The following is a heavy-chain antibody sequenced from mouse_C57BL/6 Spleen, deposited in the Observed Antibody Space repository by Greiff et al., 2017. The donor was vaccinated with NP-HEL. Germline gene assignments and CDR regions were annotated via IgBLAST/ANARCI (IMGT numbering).Heavy chain of an antibody. CDR1: GYTFTDYE. CDR2: IDPETGGT. D-gene: IGHD2-5*01. J-gene: IGHJ3*01. CDR3: TPSYYSNYGWFAY. V-gene: IGHV1-15*01. Sequence: QVQLQQSGAELVRPGASVTLSCKASGYTFTDYEMHWVKQTPVHGLEWIGAIDPETGGTAYNQKFKGKAILTADKSSSTAYMELRSLTSEDSAVYYCTPSYYSNYGWFAYWGQGTLVTVSA.